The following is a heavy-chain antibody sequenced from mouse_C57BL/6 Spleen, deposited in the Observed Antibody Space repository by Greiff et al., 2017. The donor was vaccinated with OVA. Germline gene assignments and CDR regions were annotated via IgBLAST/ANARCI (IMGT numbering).Heavy chain of an antibody. V-gene: IGHV1-85*01. D-gene: IGHD2-2*01. CDR3: ARNGYSLWLRRGVYAMDY. J-gene: IGHJ4*01. Sequence: QVQLQQSGPELVKPGASVKLSCKASGYTFTSYDINWVKQRPGQGLEWIGWIYPRDSSTKYNEKFKGKATLTVDTSSSTAYMELHSLTSEDSAVYFCARNGYSLWLRRGVYAMDYWGQGTSVTVSS. CDR2: IYPRDSST. CDR1: GYTFTSYD.